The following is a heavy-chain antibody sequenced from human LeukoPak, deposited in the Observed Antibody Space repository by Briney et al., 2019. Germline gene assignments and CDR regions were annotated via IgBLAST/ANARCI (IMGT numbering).Heavy chain of an antibody. J-gene: IGHJ6*02. CDR3: AREGGLWFGKMRDYYYYGMDV. D-gene: IGHD3-10*01. CDR1: GFTFSSYA. V-gene: IGHV3-30-3*01. Sequence: GRSLRLSCATSGFTFSSYAMHWVRQDPGKWLEWVAVISYDGSNKYYADSVKGRFTISRDNSKNTLYLQMNSLRAEDTAVYYCAREGGLWFGKMRDYYYYGMDVWGQGTTVTVSS. CDR2: ISYDGSNK.